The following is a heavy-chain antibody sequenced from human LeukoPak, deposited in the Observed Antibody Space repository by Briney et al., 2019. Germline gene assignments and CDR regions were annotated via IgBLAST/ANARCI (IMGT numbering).Heavy chain of an antibody. Sequence: SETLSLTCTVSGGSISSYYWSWIRQPAGKGLEWIGRIYTSGSTNHNPSLKSRVTMSVDTSKNQFSLKLSSVTAADTAVYYCARGGRYYDSSGYSSFDYWGQGTLVTVSS. D-gene: IGHD3-22*01. V-gene: IGHV4-4*07. CDR2: IYTSGST. J-gene: IGHJ4*02. CDR1: GGSISSYY. CDR3: ARGGRYYDSSGYSSFDY.